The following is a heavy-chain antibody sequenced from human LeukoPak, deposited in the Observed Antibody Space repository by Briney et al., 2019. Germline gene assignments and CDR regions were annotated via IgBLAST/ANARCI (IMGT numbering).Heavy chain of an antibody. J-gene: IGHJ5*02. CDR1: GYTFTGYY. CDR3: ASSSSSGLRGALNWFDP. Sequence: ASVKVSCKASGYTFTGYYMHWVRQAPGQGLEWMGWINPNSGGTNYAQKFQGRVTMTRDTSISTAYMELSRLRSDDTAVYYCASSSSSGLRGALNWFDPWGQGTLVTVSS. V-gene: IGHV1-2*02. CDR2: INPNSGGT. D-gene: IGHD6-6*01.